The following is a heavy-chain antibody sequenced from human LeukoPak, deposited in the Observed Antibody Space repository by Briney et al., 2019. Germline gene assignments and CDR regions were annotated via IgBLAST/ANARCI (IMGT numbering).Heavy chain of an antibody. D-gene: IGHD3-22*01. J-gene: IGHJ6*02. CDR3: ARDGYYYDSSGYYYPRHYYYGMDV. Sequence: ASVKVSCKASGGTFSSYAISWVRQAPGQGLEWMGGIIPIFGTANYAQKFQGRVTITADESTSTAYMELSSLRSEDTAVYYCARDGYYYDSSGYYYPRHYYYGMDVWGQGTTVTVSS. CDR2: IIPIFGTA. V-gene: IGHV1-69*13. CDR1: GGTFSSYA.